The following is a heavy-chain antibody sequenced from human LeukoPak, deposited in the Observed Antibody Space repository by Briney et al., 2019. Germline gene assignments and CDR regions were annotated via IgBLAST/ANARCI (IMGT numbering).Heavy chain of an antibody. CDR3: AKDRSIGTYYTFDH. J-gene: IGHJ4*02. Sequence: GGSLRLSCAASGLSVSTNYMSWVRQAPGKGLEWVSSISASAAMTYYADSVKGRFTVSRDNSNNRLYLHMSGLTAADTAVYYCAKDRSIGTYYTFDHWGQGSLVTVSS. CDR2: ISASAAMT. V-gene: IGHV3-23*01. D-gene: IGHD1-26*01. CDR1: GLSVSTNY.